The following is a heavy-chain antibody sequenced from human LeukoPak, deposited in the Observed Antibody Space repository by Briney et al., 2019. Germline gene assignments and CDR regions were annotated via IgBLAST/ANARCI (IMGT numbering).Heavy chain of an antibody. D-gene: IGHD3-10*01. CDR3: ARVGYYGAGSYYNV. CDR2: IYYSGST. V-gene: IGHV4-31*03. CDR1: GGSIRSGGYY. J-gene: IGHJ4*02. Sequence: SQTLSLTCTVSGGSIRSGGYYCTWIRQHPGKGLGRIGYIYYSGSTYYNPSLQSRVTISVDTSKNQFSLERTSVTAADTAVDYGARVGYYGAGSYYNVWGQGTLVTVSS.